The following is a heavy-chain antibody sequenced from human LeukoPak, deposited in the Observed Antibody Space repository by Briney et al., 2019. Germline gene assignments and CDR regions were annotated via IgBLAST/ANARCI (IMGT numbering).Heavy chain of an antibody. CDR1: GGSIRSYY. D-gene: IGHD6-13*01. J-gene: IGHJ5*02. CDR3: ARHIGSSWYLEWFDP. Sequence: PSETLSLTCTVSGGSIRSYYCSWIRQPAGKGLEWIGRIYPSGSTSYSPSLKGRVTMSVDTSKNQFSLKLSSVTAADTAVYYCARHIGSSWYLEWFDPWGQGTLVTVSS. CDR2: IYPSGST. V-gene: IGHV4-4*07.